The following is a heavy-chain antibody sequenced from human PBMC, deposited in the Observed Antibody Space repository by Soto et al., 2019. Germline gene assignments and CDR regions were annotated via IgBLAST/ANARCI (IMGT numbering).Heavy chain of an antibody. CDR1: GFTFSSYW. CDR3: VGYGSGSWNY. CDR2: IKQDGSEK. V-gene: IGHV3-7*02. J-gene: IGHJ4*02. D-gene: IGHD3-10*01. Sequence: EVQLVESGGGLVQPGGSLRLSCAASGFTFSSYWMSWVRQAPGKGLEWVANIKQDGSEKYYVDSVKGRFTISRDNAKNSRYLQMNSLRAEDTAVYYCVGYGSGSWNYWGQGTLVTVSS.